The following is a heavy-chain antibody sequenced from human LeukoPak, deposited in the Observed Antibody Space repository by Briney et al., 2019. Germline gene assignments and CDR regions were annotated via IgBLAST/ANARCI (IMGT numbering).Heavy chain of an antibody. D-gene: IGHD1-7*01. J-gene: IGHJ5*02. Sequence: SETLSLTCTVSGGSLNSYYWSWIRQPPGKRLEWIGYIYNNGNTNYNPSLKSRVTISVDTSQNQLSLKVSSVTAADTAVYYCARDRTGTTLGWFDPWGQGTLVTVSS. V-gene: IGHV4-59*01. CDR3: ARDRTGTTLGWFDP. CDR1: GGSLNSYY. CDR2: IYNNGNT.